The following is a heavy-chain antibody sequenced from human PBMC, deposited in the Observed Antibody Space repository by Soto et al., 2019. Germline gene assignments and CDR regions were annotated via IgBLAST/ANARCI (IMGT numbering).Heavy chain of an antibody. CDR3: ARALKDPIMAHHGFDV. CDR1: GYIFTSHW. V-gene: IGHV5-51*01. J-gene: IGHJ3*01. CDR2: IYPGDSDT. Sequence: GESLKISCKASGYIFTSHWIGWVRQMPGKGLEWLGIIYPGDSDTRYSPSFQGQVTISADKSITTAYLQWSSLKASDTAFYYCARALKDPIMAHHGFDVWGQGTMVTVSS. D-gene: IGHD2-15*01.